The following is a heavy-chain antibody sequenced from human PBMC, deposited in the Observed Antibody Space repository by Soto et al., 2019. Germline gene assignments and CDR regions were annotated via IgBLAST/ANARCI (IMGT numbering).Heavy chain of an antibody. CDR2: IIPIVGTA. J-gene: IGHJ6*02. CDR3: ARVPEDSSGYGRWYYYDGMDD. V-gene: IGHV1-69*01. D-gene: IGHD6-13*01. CDR1: GGTFSSYA. Sequence: QVQLVQSGAEVKKPGSSVKVSCKASGGTFSSYAISWVRQAPGQGLEWMGGIIPIVGTANYAQKFQGRVTITADETKSTAYMGLSSLRSEDTAVDYCARVPEDSSGYGRWYYYDGMDDWGQGTTVTVSS.